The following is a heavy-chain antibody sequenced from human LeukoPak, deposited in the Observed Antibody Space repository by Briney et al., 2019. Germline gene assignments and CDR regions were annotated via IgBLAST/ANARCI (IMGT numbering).Heavy chain of an antibody. J-gene: IGHJ4*02. CDR3: AKEGSSWYPYYFDY. CDR1: GFTFSSYA. CDR2: ISYDGSNK. V-gene: IGHV3-30-3*01. Sequence: PGGSLRLSCAASGFTFSSYAMHWVRQAPGKGLEWVAVISYDGSNKYYADSVKGRFTISRDNSKNTLYLQMNSLRAEDTAVYYCAKEGSSWYPYYFDYWGQGTLVTVSS. D-gene: IGHD6-13*01.